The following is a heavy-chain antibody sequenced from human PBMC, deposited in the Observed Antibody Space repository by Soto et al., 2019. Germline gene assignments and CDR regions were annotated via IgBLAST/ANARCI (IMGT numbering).Heavy chain of an antibody. D-gene: IGHD3-22*01. J-gene: IGHJ3*02. V-gene: IGHV4-31*03. CDR2: IYYSGST. CDR3: AREDDSSGYYYHAFDI. CDR1: GGSISSGGYY. Sequence: QVQLQESGPGLVKPSQTLSLTCTVSGGSISSGGYYWSWIRQHPGKGLEWIGYIYYSGSTYYNPSLKSRVTISVDTSKNQFSLKLSSVTAADTAVYYCAREDDSSGYYYHAFDIWGQGTMVTVSS.